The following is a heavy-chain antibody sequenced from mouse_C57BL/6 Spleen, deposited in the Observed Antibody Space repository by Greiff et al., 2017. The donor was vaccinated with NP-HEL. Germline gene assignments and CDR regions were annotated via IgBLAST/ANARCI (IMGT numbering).Heavy chain of an antibody. CDR3: ARPNDYDGDYFDY. V-gene: IGHV1-22*01. Sequence: VQLQQSGPELVKPGDSVKMSCKASGYTFTDYNMHWVKQSHGKSLEWIGYINPNNGGTSYNQKFKGKATLTVNKSSSTAYMELRSLTSEDSAVYYCARPNDYDGDYFDYWGQGTTLTVSS. J-gene: IGHJ2*01. CDR1: GYTFTDYN. D-gene: IGHD2-4*01. CDR2: INPNNGGT.